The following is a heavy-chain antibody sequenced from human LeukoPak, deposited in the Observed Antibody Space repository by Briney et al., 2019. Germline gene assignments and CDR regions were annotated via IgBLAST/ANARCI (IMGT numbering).Heavy chain of an antibody. V-gene: IGHV1-69*04. J-gene: IGHJ4*02. D-gene: IGHD3-22*01. CDR2: IIPILGIA. Sequence: SVKVSCKASGYTFTSYGISWVRQAPGQGLEWMGRIIPILGIANYAQKFQGRVTITADKSTSTAYMELSSLRSEDTAVYYCARDSRPRNTYYYDSSGPPAWDWGQGTLVTVSS. CDR1: GYTFTSYG. CDR3: ARDSRPRNTYYYDSSGPPAWD.